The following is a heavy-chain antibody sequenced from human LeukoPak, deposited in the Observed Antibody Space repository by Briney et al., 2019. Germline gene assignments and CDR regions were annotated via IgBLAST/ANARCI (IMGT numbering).Heavy chain of an antibody. V-gene: IGHV1-69*04. CDR1: GGTFSSYT. Sequence: GSSVKVSCKASGGTFSSYTISWVRQAPGQGLEWMGRIIPILGIANYAQKFQGRATITADKSTSTAYMELSSLRSEDTAVYYCARDMGYCSSTSCYRIDYYYYYGMDVWGQGTTVTVSS. CDR3: ARDMGYCSSTSCYRIDYYYYYGMDV. D-gene: IGHD2-2*01. J-gene: IGHJ6*02. CDR2: IIPILGIA.